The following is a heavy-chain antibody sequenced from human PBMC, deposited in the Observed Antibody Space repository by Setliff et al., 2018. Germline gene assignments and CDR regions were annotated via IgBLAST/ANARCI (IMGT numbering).Heavy chain of an antibody. CDR2: INPSGGST. CDR1: GYTLTSHY. D-gene: IGHD2-2*01. J-gene: IGHJ4*02. CDR3: ARDRKTIVVLPAAAVFDS. V-gene: IGHV1-46*01. Sequence: GASVKVSCKASGYTLTSHYLHWVRQAPGHGLEWMGMINPSGGSTKYAQKFQGRVTMTRDTSTSTVYMELSSLRSEDTAVYYCARDRKTIVVLPAAAVFDSWGQGTLVTVSS.